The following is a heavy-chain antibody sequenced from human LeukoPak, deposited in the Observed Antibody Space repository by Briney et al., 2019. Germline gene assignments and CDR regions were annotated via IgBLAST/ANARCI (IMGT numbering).Heavy chain of an antibody. CDR1: GGSFSGYY. CDR3: ARGEVDPPFDY. Sequence: SETLSLTCAVYGGSFSGYYWSWIRQPPGKGLEWTGEINHSGSTNYNPSLKSRVTISVDTSKNQFSLKLSSVTAADTAVYYCARGEVDPPFDYWGQGTLVTVSS. CDR2: INHSGST. J-gene: IGHJ4*02. V-gene: IGHV4-34*01. D-gene: IGHD2-15*01.